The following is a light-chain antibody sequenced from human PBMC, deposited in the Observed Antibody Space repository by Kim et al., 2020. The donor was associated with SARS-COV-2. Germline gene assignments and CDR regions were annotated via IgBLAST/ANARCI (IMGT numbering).Light chain of an antibody. CDR1: QTIGTW. V-gene: IGKV1-5*03. CDR2: KAS. CDR3: QLYDPSSPWA. J-gene: IGKJ1*01. Sequence: DIQMTQSPYTLSAAVGDRVTITCRASQTIGTWLAWYQHRPGQAPKLLIFKASSLERGVPSRFSGSGSGTDFTLTISSLQAEDFATCYCQLYDPSSPWAFGQGTKVDIK.